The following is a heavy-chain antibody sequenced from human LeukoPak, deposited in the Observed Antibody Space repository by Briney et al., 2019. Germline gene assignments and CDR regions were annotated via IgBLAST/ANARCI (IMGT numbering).Heavy chain of an antibody. J-gene: IGHJ4*02. V-gene: IGHV1-2*02. D-gene: IGHD3-10*01. CDR3: ARDRYYYGSGSYASIDY. CDR1: GYTFTGYY. CDR2: INPNSGGT. Sequence: ASVKVSCKASGYTFTGYYMHWVRQAPGQGLEWMGWINPNSGGTNYAQKFQGRVTMTRDTSISTAYMELSRLRSDDTAVYYCARDRYYYGSGSYASIDYWGQGTLVTVSS.